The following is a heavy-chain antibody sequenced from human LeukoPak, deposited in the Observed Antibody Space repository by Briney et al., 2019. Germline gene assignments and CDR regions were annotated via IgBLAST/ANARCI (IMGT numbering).Heavy chain of an antibody. CDR2: FHPEDGDT. Sequence: ASVKVSCKVSGYTLTELSMHRVQQAPGKGLEWVGGFHPEDGDTIYAQKFQGRVTMTEDTSTDTAYMELSSLRSEDTAVYYCANYGGYMLFDYWGQGTLVTVSS. CDR3: ANYGGYMLFDY. D-gene: IGHD5-12*01. J-gene: IGHJ4*02. CDR1: GYTLTELS. V-gene: IGHV1-24*01.